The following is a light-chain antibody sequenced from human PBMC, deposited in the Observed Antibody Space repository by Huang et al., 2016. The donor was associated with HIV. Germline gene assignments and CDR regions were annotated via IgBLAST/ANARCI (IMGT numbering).Light chain of an antibody. J-gene: IGKJ4*01. CDR1: QSVNSY. Sequence: EIVFTQSPATLSLSPGKRATLSCRASQSVNSYLAWYQQKPGQAPRLLIDDASNRATGIPARFSGSGSGTDFTLTISNVQSEDFAVYYCQQRSAWPLTFGGGTKVEI. V-gene: IGKV3-11*01. CDR2: DAS. CDR3: QQRSAWPLT.